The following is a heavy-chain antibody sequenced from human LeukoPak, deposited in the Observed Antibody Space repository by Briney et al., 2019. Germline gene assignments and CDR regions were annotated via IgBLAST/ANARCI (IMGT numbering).Heavy chain of an antibody. CDR3: ARGDHHDDKVVGIDY. V-gene: IGHV3-48*01. Sequence: PGGSLTLSCEVSGFTFSSYSLNWLRQAPGKALEWLSYISTRNTIYHGDSVKGRFTISRDNAKNSLFLQMNSLRAEDTALYYCARGDHHDDKVVGIDYWGQGTLVTVSS. J-gene: IGHJ4*02. D-gene: IGHD1-14*01. CDR2: ISTRNTI. CDR1: GFTFSSYS.